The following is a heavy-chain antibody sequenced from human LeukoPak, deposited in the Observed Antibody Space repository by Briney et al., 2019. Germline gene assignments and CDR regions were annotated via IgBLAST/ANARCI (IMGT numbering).Heavy chain of an antibody. V-gene: IGHV4-59*01. J-gene: IGHJ4*02. CDR3: AIGHRGKLDY. D-gene: IGHD3-16*01. CDR1: GGSISSYY. Sequence: PSETLSLTCTVSGGSISSYYWSWIRQPPGKGLEWIGYIYYSGSTNYNPSLKSRVTISVDTSKNQFSLKLSSVTAADTAVYYCAIGHRGKLDYWGQGTLVTVSS. CDR2: IYYSGST.